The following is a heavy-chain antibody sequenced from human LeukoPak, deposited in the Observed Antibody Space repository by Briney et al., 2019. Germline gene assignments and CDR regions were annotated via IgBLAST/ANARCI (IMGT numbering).Heavy chain of an antibody. CDR2: MSGSGGST. CDR1: GFTFSSFA. V-gene: IGHV3-23*01. Sequence: GGSLRLSCAASGFTFSSFAMSWVRQAPGKGLEWVSSMSGSGGSTYYADSVKGRFTISRDNSKNALYLQMSSLRAEDTAVYYCAKSQRNDQQVVQRIDYWGQGTLVTVSS. CDR3: AKSQRNDQQVVQRIDY. D-gene: IGHD2-2*01. J-gene: IGHJ4*02.